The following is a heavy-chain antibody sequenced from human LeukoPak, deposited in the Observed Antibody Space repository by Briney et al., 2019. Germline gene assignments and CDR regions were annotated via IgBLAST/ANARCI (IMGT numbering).Heavy chain of an antibody. CDR3: ARGRCGSSSCPPGNYFDY. V-gene: IGHV3-11*05. CDR2: ISTSSTYT. CDR1: GFTFSDYY. J-gene: IGHJ4*02. Sequence: GGSLRLSCAASGFTFSDYYMTWIRQAPGEGLEWVSYISTSSTYTNYADSVKGRFTISRDNAKNSLYLQMDSLRAEDTAVYYCARGRCGSSSCPPGNYFDYWGQGILVTVSS. D-gene: IGHD2-2*01.